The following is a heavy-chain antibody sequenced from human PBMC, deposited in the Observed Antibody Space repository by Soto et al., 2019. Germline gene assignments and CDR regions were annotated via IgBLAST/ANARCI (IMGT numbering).Heavy chain of an antibody. CDR2: ISYDGSDK. CDR1: GFTFSSYG. D-gene: IGHD6-13*01. Sequence: GGSLRLSCAASGFTFSSYGMHWVRQAPGKGLEWVAVISYDGSDKYYADSVKGRFTISRDNSKNTLYLQMNSLRTEDTAVYYWAKEISIAAAGYFQHWGQGTLVTVSS. CDR3: AKEISIAAAGYFQH. V-gene: IGHV3-30*18. J-gene: IGHJ1*01.